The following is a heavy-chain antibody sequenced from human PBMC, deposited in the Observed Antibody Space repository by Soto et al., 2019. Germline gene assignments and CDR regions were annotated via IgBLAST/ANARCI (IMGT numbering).Heavy chain of an antibody. CDR3: ASQYYYGWGISY. V-gene: IGHV4-39*01. D-gene: IGHD3-10*01. Sequence: QLQLQESGPGLVKPSETLSLTCTVSGGSISSSSYYWGWIRQPPGKGLEWSGSSYYSGSTYYNPSLKSRVPISVDTSHDPSSLTLPSVTAAYTAVYYLASQYYYGWGISYWGQGTLVTLSS. CDR2: SYYSGST. CDR1: GGSISSSSYY. J-gene: IGHJ4*02.